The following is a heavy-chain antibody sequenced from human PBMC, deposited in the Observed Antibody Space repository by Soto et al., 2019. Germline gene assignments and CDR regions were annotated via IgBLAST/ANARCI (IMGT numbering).Heavy chain of an antibody. CDR3: TRMVRGVSYFDY. Sequence: QLQLQESGPGLVKPSETLSLTCTVSGGSISSSSYYWGWIRQPPGKGLEWIGSIYYSGSTYYNPSLKSRVTISVDTSKNQFSLKLSSVTAADTAVYYCTRMVRGVSYFDYWGQGTLVTVSS. CDR2: IYYSGST. D-gene: IGHD3-10*01. V-gene: IGHV4-39*01. CDR1: GGSISSSSYY. J-gene: IGHJ4*02.